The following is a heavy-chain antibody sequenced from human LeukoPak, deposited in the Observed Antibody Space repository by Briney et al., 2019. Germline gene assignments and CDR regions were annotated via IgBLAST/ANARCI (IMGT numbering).Heavy chain of an antibody. D-gene: IGHD3-10*01. V-gene: IGHV3-7*01. CDR3: ARTIRGY. Sequence: GGSLRLSCAASGFTFSNYWMSWVCQAPGQGLEWVANIKEDGSEKYYVDSVKGRFTISRDNAKNSLYLQMNSLRAEDTAVYYCARTIRGYWGQGTLVTVSS. CDR2: IKEDGSEK. CDR1: GFTFSNYW. J-gene: IGHJ4*02.